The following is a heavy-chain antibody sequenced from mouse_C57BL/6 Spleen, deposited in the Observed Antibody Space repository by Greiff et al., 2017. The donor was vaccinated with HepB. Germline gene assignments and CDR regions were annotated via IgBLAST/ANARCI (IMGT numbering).Heavy chain of an antibody. CDR2: IWSGGST. J-gene: IGHJ1*03. CDR1: GFSLTSYG. D-gene: IGHD1-1*01. V-gene: IGHV2-2*01. CDR3: ARNSVGAWYFDV. Sequence: QVQLKQSGPGLVQPSQSLSITCTVSGFSLTSYGVHWVRQSPGKGLEWLGVIWSGGSTDYNAAFISRLSISKDNSKSQVFFKMNSLQADDTAIYYCARNSVGAWYFDVWGTGTTVTVSS.